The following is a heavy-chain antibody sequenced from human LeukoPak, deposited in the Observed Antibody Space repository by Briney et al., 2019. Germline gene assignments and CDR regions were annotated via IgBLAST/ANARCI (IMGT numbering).Heavy chain of an antibody. V-gene: IGHV3-21*01. J-gene: IGHJ4*02. CDR2: ISSTSAYI. CDR1: GFTFSSYS. Sequence: GSLRLSCAASGFTFSSYSMNWVRQTPGKGLEWVSSISSTSAYIYYADSVKGRFTISRDNAKNSLYLQMNSLRVEDTAMYYCAREPTGIILWGQGTLVTVSS. CDR3: AREPTGIIL. D-gene: IGHD5-18*01.